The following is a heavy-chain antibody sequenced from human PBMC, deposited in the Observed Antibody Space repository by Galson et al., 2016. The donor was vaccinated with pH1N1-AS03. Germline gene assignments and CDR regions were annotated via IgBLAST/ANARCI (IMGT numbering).Heavy chain of an antibody. CDR1: GFSLTSPGVC. CDR2: IDSDDDK. J-gene: IGHJ4*02. D-gene: IGHD6-13*01. CDR3: ARVWGAAAGYFDY. Sequence: LVKPTQTLTLTCSFSGFSLTSPGVCVTWVRQPPGKALEWLATIDSDDDKYYTTSLKTRLTISKDTSKNQVVLTMTNMDPVDTATYYCARVWGAAAGYFDYWGPGNLVVVSS. V-gene: IGHV2-70*20.